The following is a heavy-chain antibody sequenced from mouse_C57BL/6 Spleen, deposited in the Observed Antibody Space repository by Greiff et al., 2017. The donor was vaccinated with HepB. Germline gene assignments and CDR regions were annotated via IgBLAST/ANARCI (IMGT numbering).Heavy chain of an antibody. Sequence: VQLQQSGAELVRPGASVKLSCTASGFNFKDDYMHWVKQRPEQGLEWIGGIDPENGDTEYASKFQGKATITADTSSNTAYRLLSSLTSVDPAVCYCTTGRGAYWGQGTLVTVSA. J-gene: IGHJ3*01. CDR2: IDPENGDT. CDR3: TTGRGAY. CDR1: GFNFKDDY. V-gene: IGHV14-4*01.